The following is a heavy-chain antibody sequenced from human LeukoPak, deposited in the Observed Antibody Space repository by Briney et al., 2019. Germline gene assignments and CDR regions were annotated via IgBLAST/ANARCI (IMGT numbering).Heavy chain of an antibody. D-gene: IGHD2-2*01. CDR3: ARRLTQYDCFDP. V-gene: IGHV6-1*01. Sequence: SQTLSLTCAISGDSVSSNSVTWNWIRRSPSRGLEWLGRTYYRSTWYNDYAVSVRGRITVNPDTSKNQFSLHLNSVTPEDTAVYYCARRLTQYDCFDPWGQGILVAVSS. CDR1: GDSVSSNSVT. CDR2: TYYRSTWYN. J-gene: IGHJ5*02.